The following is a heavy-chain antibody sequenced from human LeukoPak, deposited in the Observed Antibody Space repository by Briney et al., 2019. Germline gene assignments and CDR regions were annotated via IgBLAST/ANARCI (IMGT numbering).Heavy chain of an antibody. CDR3: ARHYDPQPFDVFDV. CDR2: INHSGST. Sequence: PSETLSLTCAVYGGSFSGYYWSWIRQPPGKGLEWIGEINHSGSTNYNPSLKSRVTISVDTSKNQFSLNLSSVTAADTAVYYCARHYDPQPFDVFDVWGQGTMVTVSS. D-gene: IGHD3-3*01. V-gene: IGHV4-34*01. CDR1: GGSFSGYY. J-gene: IGHJ3*01.